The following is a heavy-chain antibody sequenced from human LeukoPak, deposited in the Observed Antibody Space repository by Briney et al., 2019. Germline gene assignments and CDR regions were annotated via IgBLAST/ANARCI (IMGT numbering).Heavy chain of an antibody. J-gene: IGHJ6*03. CDR2: IYTSGST. D-gene: IGHD6-6*01. V-gene: IGHV4-4*07. CDR3: ARRPSGIAARRRGNYYYYMDV. Sequence: PPETLSLTCTVSGGSISSYYWSWIRQPAGKGLEWIGRIYTSGSTNYNPSLKSRVTISVDTSKNQFSLKLSSVTAADTAVYYCARRPSGIAARRRGNYYYYMDVWGKGTTVTVSS. CDR1: GGSISSYY.